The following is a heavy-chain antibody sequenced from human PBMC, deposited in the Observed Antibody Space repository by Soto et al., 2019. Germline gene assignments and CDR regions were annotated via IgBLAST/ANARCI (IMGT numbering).Heavy chain of an antibody. D-gene: IGHD2-2*01. CDR2: INHSGSTN. V-gene: IGHV4-34*01. CDR3: ATDSTSRYYGMDV. CDR1: GGSFGSYY. J-gene: IGHJ6*02. Sequence: PSETLSLTCAVYGGSFGSYYWSWIRQSPGKGLEWIGEINHSGSTNNYNPPLKSRVTISVDKSKNQFSLRLTSVTAADTAVYYCATDSTSRYYGMDVWGQGTTVTVSS.